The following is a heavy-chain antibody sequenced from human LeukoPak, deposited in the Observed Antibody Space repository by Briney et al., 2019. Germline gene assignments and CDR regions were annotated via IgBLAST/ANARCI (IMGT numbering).Heavy chain of an antibody. V-gene: IGHV5-51*01. J-gene: IGHJ4*02. Sequence: GESLKISCKGSGYSFTSYWIGWVRQMPGKGLEWMGLIYPGDSDTRYSPSFQGQVTISAHMSIHSAYLQWSSLKPSDTAMYYCARPRYISWGSYYYFDYWGQGTLVTVSS. CDR1: GYSFTSYW. CDR3: ARPRYISWGSYYYFDY. CDR2: IYPGDSDT. D-gene: IGHD3-16*01.